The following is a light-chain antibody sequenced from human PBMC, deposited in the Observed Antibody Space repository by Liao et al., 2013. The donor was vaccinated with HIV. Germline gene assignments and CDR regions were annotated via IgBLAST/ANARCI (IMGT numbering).Light chain of an antibody. CDR1: NIGGKS. Sequence: SYELTQPPSMSVALRKTAMITCGGNNIGGKSVHWYQQKPGQSPVMVIYQDKKRPSGIPERFSGSNSGNTATLTISGTQPMDEADYYCQAWDSSSTAFGGGTKLTVL. CDR3: QAWDSSSTA. J-gene: IGLJ2*01. V-gene: IGLV3-21*01. CDR2: QDK.